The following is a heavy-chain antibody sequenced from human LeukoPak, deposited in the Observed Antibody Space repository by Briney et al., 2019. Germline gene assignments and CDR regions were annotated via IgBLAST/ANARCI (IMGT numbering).Heavy chain of an antibody. CDR2: IGRSGSNT. CDR1: GFTFSNYP. Sequence: GRSLRLSCAASGFTFSNYPMHWVRQAPGKGLEWVSTIGRSGSNTYYADSVKGRFTISRDNSKNTLYLQMNSLRAEDTAVYYCAKDGGARGGDYWGQGTLVTVSS. CDR3: AKDGGARGGDY. J-gene: IGHJ4*02. V-gene: IGHV3-23*01. D-gene: IGHD3-16*01.